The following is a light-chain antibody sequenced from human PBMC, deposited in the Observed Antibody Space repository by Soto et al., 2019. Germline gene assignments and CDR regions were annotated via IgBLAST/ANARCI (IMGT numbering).Light chain of an antibody. CDR1: QSISSW. CDR3: QQYNSYSWT. V-gene: IGKV1-5*01. Sequence: EIQMTQSPSTLSASVGERVTISCRASQSISSWLAWYQQKPGKAPRLLIYDASSLASGVPARFSGSGSGTEFTLTISSLEPDDFAIYYCQQYNSYSWTFGRGTKVEIK. J-gene: IGKJ1*01. CDR2: DAS.